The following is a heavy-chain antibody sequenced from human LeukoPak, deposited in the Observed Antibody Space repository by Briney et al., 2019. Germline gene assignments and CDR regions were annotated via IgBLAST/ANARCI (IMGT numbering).Heavy chain of an antibody. V-gene: IGHV3-74*01. CDR2: ISPTGSTT. J-gene: IGHJ4*02. CDR1: GFSFSGHW. D-gene: IGHD6-6*01. Sequence: GGSLRLSCTASGFSFSGHWMHWARQLPGKGLVWVSRISPTGSTTSYADSVKGRFTVSRDNSKNTLYLQVNNLRAEDTAVYYCARGPNSNWSGLDFWGQGTLLTVSS. CDR3: ARGPNSNWSGLDF.